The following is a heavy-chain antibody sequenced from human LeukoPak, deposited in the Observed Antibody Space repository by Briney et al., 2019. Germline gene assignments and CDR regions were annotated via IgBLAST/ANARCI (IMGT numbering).Heavy chain of an antibody. CDR2: ISSSSSYI. V-gene: IGHV3-21*01. Sequence: GGSLRLSCAASGFTFSSYSMNWVRQAPGKGLEWVSSISSSSSYIYYADSVKGRFTISRDNAKNSLYLQMNSLRAEDTAVYYCAREYSSGWQTLFDYWGQGTLVTVSS. CDR3: AREYSSGWQTLFDY. J-gene: IGHJ4*02. D-gene: IGHD6-19*01. CDR1: GFTFSSYS.